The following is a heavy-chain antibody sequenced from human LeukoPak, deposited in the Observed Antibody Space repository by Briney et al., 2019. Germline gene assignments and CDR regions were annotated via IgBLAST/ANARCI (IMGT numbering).Heavy chain of an antibody. V-gene: IGHV3-23*01. D-gene: IGHD3-10*01. CDR1: GFTFSSYA. CDR3: AKSPTMVRGVINTKYIDY. Sequence: PGGSLRLSCAASGFTFSSYAMSWVRQAPGKGLEWVSAISGSGGSTYYADSVKGRFTISRDNSKNTLYLQMNSLRAEDTAAYYCAKSPTMVRGVINTKYIDYGGQGTLVTVSS. CDR2: ISGSGGST. J-gene: IGHJ4*02.